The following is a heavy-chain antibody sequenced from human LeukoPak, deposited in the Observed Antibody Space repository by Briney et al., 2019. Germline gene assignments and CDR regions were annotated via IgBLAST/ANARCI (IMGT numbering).Heavy chain of an antibody. Sequence: GGSLRLSCEAYGFTFSNFWMTWVRQAPGKGLEWVANIKQDGSEKYYVDSVKGRFTISRSNAKNSLYLQMNSLGAEDTAVYYCTRDGYSGYYYYDMDVWGQGTTVTVSS. CDR3: TRDGYSGYYYYDMDV. V-gene: IGHV3-7*01. CDR1: GFTFSNFW. J-gene: IGHJ6*02. CDR2: IKQDGSEK. D-gene: IGHD1-26*01.